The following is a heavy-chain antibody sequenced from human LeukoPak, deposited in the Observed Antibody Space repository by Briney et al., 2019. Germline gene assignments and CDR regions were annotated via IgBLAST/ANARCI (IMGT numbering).Heavy chain of an antibody. CDR1: GGSFSGYY. J-gene: IGHJ4*02. CDR2: INHSGST. CDR3: ARRKITIFGVVPRGDFDY. Sequence: SETLSLTCAVYGGSFSGYYWSWIRQPPGKGLEWIGEINHSGSTNYNPSLKSRVTISVGTSKNQFSLKLSSVTAADTAVYYCARRKITIFGVVPRGDFDYWGQGTLVTVYS. D-gene: IGHD3-3*01. V-gene: IGHV4-34*01.